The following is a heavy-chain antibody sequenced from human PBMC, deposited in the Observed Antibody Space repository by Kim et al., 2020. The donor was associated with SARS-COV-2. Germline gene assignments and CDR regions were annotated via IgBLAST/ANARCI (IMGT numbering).Heavy chain of an antibody. Sequence: GGSPRLSCAASGFTLSSYWIHWVRQAPGKGLVWVSRISSDGKMTNYADSVKGRFTISRDNAKNTVYQQMSSLRAEDTAVYYCARGWLNGMDVWGQGTTV. J-gene: IGHJ6*02. CDR3: ARGWLNGMDV. D-gene: IGHD6-19*01. V-gene: IGHV3-74*01. CDR2: ISSDGKMT. CDR1: GFTLSSYW.